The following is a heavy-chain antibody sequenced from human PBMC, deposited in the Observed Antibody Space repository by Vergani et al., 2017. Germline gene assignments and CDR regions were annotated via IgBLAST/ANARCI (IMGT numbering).Heavy chain of an antibody. D-gene: IGHD2-2*01. CDR1: GYSFTSYW. CDR2: IYPGDSDT. Sequence: EVQLVQSGAEVKKPGESLKISCKGSGYSFTSYWIGWVRQMPGKGLEWMGIIYPGDSDTRYSPSFQGQVTISADKSISTAYLQWSSLKASDTSMYYCARGVVPAARDYHYYYMDVWGKGTTVTVSS. J-gene: IGHJ6*03. V-gene: IGHV5-51*03. CDR3: ARGVVPAARDYHYYYMDV.